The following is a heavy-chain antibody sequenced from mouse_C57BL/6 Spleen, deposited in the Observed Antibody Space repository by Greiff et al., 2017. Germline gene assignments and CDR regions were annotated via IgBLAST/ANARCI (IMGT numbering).Heavy chain of an antibody. CDR2: IWWDDDK. CDR3: ARIQFITTVVAPGWFAY. D-gene: IGHD1-1*01. Sequence: QVTLKESGPGILQPSQTLSLTCSFSGFPLSTIGMGVGWIRQPSGKGLEWLAYIWWDDDKYYNPALKSRLTISKDTSKYQVFLKIANVDTADTATYYCARIQFITTVVAPGWFAYWGQGTLVTVSA. J-gene: IGHJ3*01. CDR1: GFPLSTIGMG. V-gene: IGHV8-8*01.